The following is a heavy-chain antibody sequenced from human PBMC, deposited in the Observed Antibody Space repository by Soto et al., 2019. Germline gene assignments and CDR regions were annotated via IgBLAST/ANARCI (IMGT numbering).Heavy chain of an antibody. CDR1: GGSFSGYY. CDR2: INHSGST. Sequence: SETLSLTCAVYGGSFSGYYWIWIRQSPGKGLEWIGEINHSGSTNYNPSLKSRVTIPVDTSRNQFSLKLSSVTAADTAVYYCARGRRRYDILPGYYDYNYDMDVWGHGTTVT. V-gene: IGHV4-34*01. CDR3: ARGRRRYDILPGYYDYNYDMDV. J-gene: IGHJ6*02. D-gene: IGHD3-9*01.